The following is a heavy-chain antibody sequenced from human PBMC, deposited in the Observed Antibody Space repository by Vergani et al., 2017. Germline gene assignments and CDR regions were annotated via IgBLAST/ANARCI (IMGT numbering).Heavy chain of an antibody. D-gene: IGHD4-17*01. CDR2: IFHSGST. CDR1: GASVSGYY. CDR3: ARHNLYGDSQTGIDY. V-gene: IGHV4-38-2*01. Sequence: QVQLQESGPGLVKPSETLSLTCAVSGASVSGYYWAWIRQPPGKGLEWIGSIFHSGSTHYNPSLESRVTISVDTSKNQFSLKLNSVTAADTAVYYCARHNLYGDSQTGIDYWGLGTLVSVSS. J-gene: IGHJ4*02.